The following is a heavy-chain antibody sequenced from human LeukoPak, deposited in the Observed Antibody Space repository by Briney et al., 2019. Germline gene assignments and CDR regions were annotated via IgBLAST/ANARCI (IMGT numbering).Heavy chain of an antibody. V-gene: IGHV3-11*04. CDR3: AKDLPLQVSGNWYHGGADH. CDR2: ISSSGSTI. Sequence: PGGSLRLSCAASGFTFSDYYMSWIRQAPGKGLEWVSYISSSGSTIYYADSVKGRFTISRDNAKNSLYLQMNSLRAEDTAVYYCAKDLPLQVSGNWYHGGADHWGQGTLVTVSS. D-gene: IGHD6-13*01. CDR1: GFTFSDYY. J-gene: IGHJ4*02.